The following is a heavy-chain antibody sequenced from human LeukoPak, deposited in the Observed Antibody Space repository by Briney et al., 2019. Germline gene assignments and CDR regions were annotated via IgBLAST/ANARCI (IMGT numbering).Heavy chain of an antibody. D-gene: IGHD3-22*01. CDR2: ISGSGGST. J-gene: IGHJ1*01. CDR1: GFTFSSYA. Sequence: GGSLRLSCAASGFTFSSYAMSWVRQAPGKGLEWVSAISGSGGSTYYADSVKGRFTISRDNSKNSVFLQMNSLRVDDTALYYCARGDYYDSSPHYWGQGTLVIVSS. V-gene: IGHV3-23*01. CDR3: ARGDYYDSSPHY.